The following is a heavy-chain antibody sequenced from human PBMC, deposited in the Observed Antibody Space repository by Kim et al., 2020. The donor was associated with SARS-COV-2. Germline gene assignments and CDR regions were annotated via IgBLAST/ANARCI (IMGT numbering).Heavy chain of an antibody. CDR1: GGSISSGGYS. CDR3: ARGSASGSPYVMGV. J-gene: IGHJ6*02. Sequence: SETLSLTCAVSGGSISSGGYSWSWIRQPPGKGLEWIGYIYYSGSTYYNPSLKSRVTISVDRSKTQFSLKLSLVTAADTAVYYCARGSASGSPYVMGVWG. V-gene: IGHV4-30-2*01. D-gene: IGHD3-10*01. CDR2: IYYSGST.